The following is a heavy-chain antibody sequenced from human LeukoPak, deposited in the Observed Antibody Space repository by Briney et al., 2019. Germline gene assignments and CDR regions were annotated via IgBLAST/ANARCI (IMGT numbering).Heavy chain of an antibody. CDR2: ISAYNGNT. J-gene: IGHJ4*02. CDR1: GYTFTNYA. CDR3: ARVRNSGFRYVDS. D-gene: IGHD5-12*01. Sequence: ASVKVSCKASGYTFTNYAISWVRQAPGQGLEWVGWISAYNGNTDYAQKLQGRVTMTTDTSTSTAYMDLRSLRSDDTAVYYCARVRNSGFRYVDSWGQGTLVTVSS. V-gene: IGHV1-18*01.